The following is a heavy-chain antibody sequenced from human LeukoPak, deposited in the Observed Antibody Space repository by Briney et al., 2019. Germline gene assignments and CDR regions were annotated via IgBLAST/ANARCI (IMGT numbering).Heavy chain of an antibody. CDR3: ARQTSPGCFDP. V-gene: IGHV5-51*01. CDR2: IYPGDSVT. Sequence: PGESLKISFRGSGYRFSTYWITWVRPMPGKGLEWMGIIYPGDSVTRYSQSFQGQVTISADKTISTVYLQCSSLKASDTAMYYCARQTSPGCFDPWGQGTLVTVSS. J-gene: IGHJ5*02. D-gene: IGHD4-11*01. CDR1: GYRFSTYW.